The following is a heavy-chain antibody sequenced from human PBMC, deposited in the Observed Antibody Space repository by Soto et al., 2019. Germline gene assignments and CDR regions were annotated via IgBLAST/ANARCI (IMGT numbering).Heavy chain of an antibody. CDR2: INPDSGNT. D-gene: IGHD3-10*02. CDR1: GFTFGDKL. V-gene: IGHV1-3*01. CDR3: ARANLFVGPRAHAAFDV. Sequence: QVQLVQSGAEVRKPGASVNISCWASGFTFGDKLITWVRQAPGQSLEWMGWINPDSGNTRYSQTFQGRVTISRHSSVSIAHVEVTALTSDDRAVYYCARANLFVGPRAHAAFDVWGQGTMVRVSS. J-gene: IGHJ3*01.